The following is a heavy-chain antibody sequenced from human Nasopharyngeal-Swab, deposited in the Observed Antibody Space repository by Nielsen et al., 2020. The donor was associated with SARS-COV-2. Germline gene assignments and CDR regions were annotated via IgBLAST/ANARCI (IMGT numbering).Heavy chain of an antibody. J-gene: IGHJ4*02. CDR3: ARSIVVVPAGFDY. CDR1: GGSISSYY. D-gene: IGHD2-2*01. CDR2: IYYSGST. V-gene: IGHV4-59*01. Sequence: SETLSLTCTVSGGSISSYYWSWIRQPPGKGLEWIGYIYYSGSTNYNPSLKSRVTISVETSKNQFSLKLSSVTAADTAVYYCARSIVVVPAGFDYWGQGTLVTVSS.